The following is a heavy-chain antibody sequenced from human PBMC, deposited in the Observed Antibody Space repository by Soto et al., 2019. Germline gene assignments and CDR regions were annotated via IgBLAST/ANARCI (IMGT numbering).Heavy chain of an antibody. V-gene: IGHV1-69*06. Sequence: SVKVSCKASGGTLSDYAFSWVRQAPGQGLEWMGGIIPIFGSANYAQKFQGRVTITADKSTSTAYMELSSLRSEDTAVYYCASDLDTAMVPTYYYYYGMDVWGQGTTVTVSS. CDR3: ASDLDTAMVPTYYYYYGMDV. CDR1: GGTLSDYA. D-gene: IGHD5-18*01. CDR2: IIPIFGSA. J-gene: IGHJ6*02.